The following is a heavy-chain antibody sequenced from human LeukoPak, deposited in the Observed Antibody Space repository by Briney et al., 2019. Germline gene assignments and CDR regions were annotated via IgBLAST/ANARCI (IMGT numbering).Heavy chain of an antibody. V-gene: IGHV3-13*01. J-gene: IGHJ6*02. CDR1: GFTFSSYD. Sequence: QPGRSLRPSCAASGFTFSSYDMHWVRQATGKCLEWVSAIGTAGDTNYPGSVKGRFTISRENAKTSLDLQMNGLKAGVSAVYCWARDCRLYGMDVWGQGTTVTVSS. CDR3: ARDCRLYGMDV. D-gene: IGHD2-15*01. CDR2: IGTAGDT.